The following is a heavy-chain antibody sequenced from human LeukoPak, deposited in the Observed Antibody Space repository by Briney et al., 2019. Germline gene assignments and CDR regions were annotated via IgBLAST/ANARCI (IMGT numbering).Heavy chain of an antibody. J-gene: IGHJ5*02. CDR1: GFTFSCYS. CDR2: ISSSISYI. CDR3: ARSRRNYGSGSYNRPFDP. D-gene: IGHD3-10*01. V-gene: IGHV3-21*01. Sequence: GRSLRLSCAASGFTFSCYSMNWVRQAPGKGLEWVSSISSSISYIYYADSVKGRFTISRDNAKNSLYLQMNSLRAEDTAVYYCARSRRNYGSGSYNRPFDPWGQGTLVTVSS.